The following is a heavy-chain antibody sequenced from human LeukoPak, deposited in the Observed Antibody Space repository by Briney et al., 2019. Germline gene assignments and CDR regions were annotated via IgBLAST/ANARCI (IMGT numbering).Heavy chain of an antibody. CDR3: TTDGILGYCSSTSCQQDAFDI. V-gene: IGHV3-15*01. J-gene: IGHJ3*02. CDR1: GFTFSNAW. CDR2: IKSKTDGGNT. D-gene: IGHD2-2*01. Sequence: GGSLRLSCAASGFTFSNAWMSWVRQAPGKGLEWVGRIKSKTDGGNTDYAAPVKCSFTISRDDSKHTLYLQMNRLKTENTAVYYCTTDGILGYCSSTSCQQDAFDIWGQGTMVTVSS.